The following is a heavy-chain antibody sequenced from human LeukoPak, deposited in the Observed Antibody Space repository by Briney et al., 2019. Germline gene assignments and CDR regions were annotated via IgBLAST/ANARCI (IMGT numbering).Heavy chain of an antibody. CDR1: GFTFSDYY. Sequence: GGSLGLSCAASGFTFSDYYMSWIRQAPGKGLEWVSYISSSGSTIYYADSVKGRFTISRDNAKNSLYLQMNSLRAEDTAVYYCARETCSSTSCYDFDYWGQGTLVTVSS. CDR2: ISSSGSTI. CDR3: ARETCSSTSCYDFDY. V-gene: IGHV3-11*01. D-gene: IGHD2-2*01. J-gene: IGHJ4*02.